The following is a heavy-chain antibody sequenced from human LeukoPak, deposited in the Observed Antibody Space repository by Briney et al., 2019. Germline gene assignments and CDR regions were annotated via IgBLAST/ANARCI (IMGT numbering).Heavy chain of an antibody. Sequence: SETLSLTCTVSGGSISSSSYYWGWIRQPPGKGLEWIGSIYYSGSTYYNPSLKSRVTISVDTSKNQFSLKLSSVTAADTAVYYCARGRAGGYGYWGQGTLVTVS. J-gene: IGHJ4*02. CDR3: ARGRAGGYGY. CDR1: GGSISSSSYY. D-gene: IGHD3-22*01. CDR2: IYYSGST. V-gene: IGHV4-39*01.